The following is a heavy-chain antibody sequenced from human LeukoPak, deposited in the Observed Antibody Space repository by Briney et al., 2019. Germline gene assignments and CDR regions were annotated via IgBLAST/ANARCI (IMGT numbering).Heavy chain of an antibody. CDR1: GGXILTTNC. V-gene: IGHV4-4*02. J-gene: IGHJ4*02. Sequence: PSGTLSLTCAVSGGXILTTNCWSWVRQPPGKGLEWIGEVHLSGASNYNPSLKSRVNMSIDKSKNQLSLELTSVTAADTAIYYCTRESGAFSPFGFWGQGTLVTVSS. CDR2: VHLSGAS. CDR3: TRESGAFSPFGF. D-gene: IGHD1-26*01.